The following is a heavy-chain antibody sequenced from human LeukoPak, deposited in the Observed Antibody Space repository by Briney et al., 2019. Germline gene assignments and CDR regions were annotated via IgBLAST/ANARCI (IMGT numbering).Heavy chain of an antibody. CDR2: IYYSGST. Sequence: SETLSLTCTVSGGSIGSYYCSWIRQPPGKGLEWIGYIYYSGSTNYNPSLKSRVTISVDTSKNQFSLKLSSVTAADTAVYYYTALYYYGSGSDGWFDPWGQGTLVTVSS. V-gene: IGHV4-59*08. D-gene: IGHD3-10*01. J-gene: IGHJ5*02. CDR3: TALYYYGSGSDGWFDP. CDR1: GGSIGSYY.